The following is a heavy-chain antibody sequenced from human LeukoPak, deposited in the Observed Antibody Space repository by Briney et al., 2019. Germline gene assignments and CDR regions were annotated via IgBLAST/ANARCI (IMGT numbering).Heavy chain of an antibody. J-gene: IGHJ5*02. CDR2: ISYDGSNK. V-gene: IGHV3-30*03. D-gene: IGHD1-14*01. Sequence: GGSLRLSCAASGFTFSSYGMHWVRQAPGKGLEWVAVISYDGSNKYYADSVKGRFTISRDNSKNTLYLQMNSLRAEDTAVYYCATITVPWGQGTLVTVSS. CDR1: GFTFSSYG. CDR3: ATITVP.